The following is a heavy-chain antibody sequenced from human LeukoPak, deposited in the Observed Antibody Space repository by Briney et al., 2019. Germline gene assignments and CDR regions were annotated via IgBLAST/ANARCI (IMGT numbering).Heavy chain of an antibody. CDR2: INPSGGST. CDR1: GYTFTIYY. CDR3: ARDPSFLAVAGQYNWFDP. V-gene: IGHV1-46*01. Sequence: ASVTVSFKASGYTFTIYYMHWVRQAPGQGLEGMGVINPSGGSTSYAQKFQGRVTMTRDTSTSTVYMELSSLRSEDTAVYYCARDPSFLAVAGQYNWFDPWGQGTLVTVSS. J-gene: IGHJ5*02. D-gene: IGHD6-19*01.